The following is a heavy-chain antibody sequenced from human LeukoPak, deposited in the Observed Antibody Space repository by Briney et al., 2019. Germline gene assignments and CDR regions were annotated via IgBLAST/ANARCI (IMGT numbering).Heavy chain of an antibody. CDR1: GASVSSSH. J-gene: IGHJ4*02. CDR3: ARGFYEPFDR. D-gene: IGHD2/OR15-2a*01. V-gene: IGHV4-59*02. CDR2: VDYNGGT. Sequence: ASDTLSLICTLSGASVSSSHWKWARHPPGKGLEWLGNVDYNGGTKYNPSLKSRVTMSLDTSKNQFSLKLKFVTDADTALYYCARGFYEPFDRWGQGTLVTVSS.